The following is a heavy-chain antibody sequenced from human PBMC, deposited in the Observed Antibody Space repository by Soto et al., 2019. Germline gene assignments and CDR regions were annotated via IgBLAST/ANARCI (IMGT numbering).Heavy chain of an antibody. CDR2: IYYSGST. D-gene: IGHD2-15*01. V-gene: IGHV4-59*01. J-gene: IGHJ6*03. CDR3: ARGVLAPGGSCYTSCGYYYYMDV. Sequence: QVQLQESGPGLVKPSETLSLTCTVSGGSISSYYWSWIRQPPGKGLEWIGYIYYSGSTNYNPSLKSRFTISVDTSKNQFSLKLSSVTAADTAVYYCARGVLAPGGSCYTSCGYYYYMDVWGKGTTVTVSS. CDR1: GGSISSYY.